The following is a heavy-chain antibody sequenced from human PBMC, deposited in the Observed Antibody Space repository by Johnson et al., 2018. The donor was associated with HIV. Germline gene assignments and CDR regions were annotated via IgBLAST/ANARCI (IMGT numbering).Heavy chain of an antibody. CDR3: AKGGSLTQDAPFDI. J-gene: IGHJ3*02. CDR2: IKSKTEGGTI. CDR1: GFTFSNAW. D-gene: IGHD1-14*01. V-gene: IGHV3-15*01. Sequence: VQLVESGGRLVKPGGSLRLSCAASGFTFSNAWMSWVRQAPGKGLEWVGRIKSKTEGGTIDYAAAVKGRFIISRDNSKNTLYLQMNSLRAEDTAVYYCAKGGSLTQDAPFDIWGQGTMVTVSS.